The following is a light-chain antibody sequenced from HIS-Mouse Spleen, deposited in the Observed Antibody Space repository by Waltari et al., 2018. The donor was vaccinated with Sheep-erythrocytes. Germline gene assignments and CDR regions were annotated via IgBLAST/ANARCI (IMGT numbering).Light chain of an antibody. Sequence: NFMLTQPHSVSESPGKTVTISCTRSSGSIASNYVQWYQQPPGSAPTTVIYEDNQRPPGVPDRFSGSIDSASNSASLTISGLKTEDEADYYCQSYDSSNQVFGGGTKLTVL. CDR3: QSYDSSNQV. V-gene: IGLV6-57*04. CDR2: EDN. CDR1: SGSIASNY. J-gene: IGLJ3*02.